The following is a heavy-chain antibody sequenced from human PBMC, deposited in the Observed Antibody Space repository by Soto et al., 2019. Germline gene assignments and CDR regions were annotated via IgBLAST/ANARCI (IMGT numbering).Heavy chain of an antibody. CDR1: GYTFSTYG. Sequence: QVQLVQSGAEVKKPGASVKVSCKASGYTFSTYGISWVRQAPGQGLEWMGWINGYNGNTNYAPKLQGRITMTTDTSTTTTYMELRSLRSDDTAVYYCERMGDVPYYYSSMDVWGQGTTVTVSS. J-gene: IGHJ6*02. V-gene: IGHV1-18*01. CDR3: ERMGDVPYYYSSMDV. D-gene: IGHD3-16*01. CDR2: INGYNGNT.